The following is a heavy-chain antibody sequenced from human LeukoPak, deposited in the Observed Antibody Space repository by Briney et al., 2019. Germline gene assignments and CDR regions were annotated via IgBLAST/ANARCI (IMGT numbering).Heavy chain of an antibody. CDR1: GFTFSSYW. CDR2: IKQDGSEK. V-gene: IGHV3-7*03. J-gene: IGHJ4*02. Sequence: GGSPRLSCAASGFTFSSYWVSWVRQAPGKGLEWVANIKQDGSEKYYVDSVKGRFTISRDNAKNSLYLQMNNLKTEDTAVYYCTTDHRTIYGVVFPDYWGQGTLVTVSS. CDR3: TTDHRTIYGVVFPDY. D-gene: IGHD3-3*01.